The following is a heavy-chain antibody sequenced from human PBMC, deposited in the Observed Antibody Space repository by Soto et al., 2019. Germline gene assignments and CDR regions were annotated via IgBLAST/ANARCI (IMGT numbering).Heavy chain of an antibody. V-gene: IGHV4-34*01. CDR3: ARWTSWNRDYYYYYGMDV. CDR2: INHSGST. D-gene: IGHD2-2*01. CDR1: GGSFSGYY. Sequence: SETLSLTCAVYGGSFSGYYWSWIRQPPGKGLEWIGEINHSGSTNYNPSLKSRVTISVDTSKNQFSLKLSSVTAADTAVYYCARWTSWNRDYYYYYGMDVWGQGTTVTVSS. J-gene: IGHJ6*02.